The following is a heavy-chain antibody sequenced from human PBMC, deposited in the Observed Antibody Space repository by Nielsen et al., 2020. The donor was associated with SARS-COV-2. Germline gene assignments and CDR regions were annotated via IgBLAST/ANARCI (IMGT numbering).Heavy chain of an antibody. CDR1: GFTFDDYG. CDR3: ARDLTPFDSSGWYSGNY. Sequence: GESLKISCAASGFTFDDYGMSWVRQAPGKGLEWVSGINWNCGSTGYADSVKGRFTISRDNAKNSLYLQMNSLRAEDTALYHCARDLTPFDSSGWYSGNYWGQGTLVTVSS. D-gene: IGHD6-19*01. CDR2: INWNCGST. V-gene: IGHV3-20*01. J-gene: IGHJ4*02.